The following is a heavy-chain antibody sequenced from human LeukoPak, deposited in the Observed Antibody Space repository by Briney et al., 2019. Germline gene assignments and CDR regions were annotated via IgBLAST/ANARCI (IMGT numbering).Heavy chain of an antibody. D-gene: IGHD1-1*01. J-gene: IGHJ3*02. V-gene: IGHV3-21*01. CDR1: GLTFISSS. CDR2: ITVTTTFI. CDR3: ARDLPGELGRGVFDI. Sequence: PGRCLRLSCAASGLTFISSSMNWVRQAPGKGREWVSSITVTTTFIYYADSVKGRFTISRDNAKNSLYLQMNTLRVEDTAVYYCARDLPGELGRGVFDIWGQGTMVTVSS.